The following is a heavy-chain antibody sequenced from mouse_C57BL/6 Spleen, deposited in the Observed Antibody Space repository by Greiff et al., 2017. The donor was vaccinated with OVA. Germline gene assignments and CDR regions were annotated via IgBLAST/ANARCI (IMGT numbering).Heavy chain of an antibody. CDR1: GYTFTSYW. V-gene: IGHV1-55*01. Sequence: VQLQQPGAELVKPGASVKMSCKASGYTFTSYWITWVKQRPGQGLEWIGDIYPGSGSTNYNEKFKSKATLTVDTSSSTAYMQLSSLTSEDSAVYYCTLYYSNYGGYFDYWGQGTTLTVSS. J-gene: IGHJ2*01. D-gene: IGHD2-5*01. CDR3: TLYYSNYGGYFDY. CDR2: IYPGSGST.